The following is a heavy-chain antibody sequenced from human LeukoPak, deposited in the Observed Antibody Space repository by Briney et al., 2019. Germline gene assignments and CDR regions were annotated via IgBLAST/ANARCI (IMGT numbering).Heavy chain of an antibody. CDR1: GGSFSGYY. D-gene: IGHD3-3*01. Sequence: SETLSLTCAVYGGSFSGYYWSWIRQPPGKGLEWIGEINHSGSTNYNPSLKSRVTISVDTSKNQFSLKLSSVTAADTAVYYWARGQTNYDFWSGYYGWFDPWGQGTLVTVSS. CDR2: INHSGST. V-gene: IGHV4-34*01. J-gene: IGHJ5*02. CDR3: ARGQTNYDFWSGYYGWFDP.